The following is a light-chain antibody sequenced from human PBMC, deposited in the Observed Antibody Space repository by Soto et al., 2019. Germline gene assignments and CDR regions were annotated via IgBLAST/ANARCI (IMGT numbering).Light chain of an antibody. CDR1: QNITNS. CDR3: QQYYGLPPLT. Sequence: TPLSPSPSSLSASIGDSVTITCQGSQNITNSLSWYQQKPGKAPNLLIYHASKLAKGVTSRFSGSGSGTAFSFIITSLQREDLATYYCQQYYGLPPLTFGQGTRLEI. CDR2: HAS. V-gene: IGKV1-33*01. J-gene: IGKJ5*01.